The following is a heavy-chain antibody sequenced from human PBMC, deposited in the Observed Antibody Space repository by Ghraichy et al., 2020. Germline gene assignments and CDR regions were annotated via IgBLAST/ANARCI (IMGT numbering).Heavy chain of an antibody. CDR3: VTGKGDGSVWYGH. CDR1: GFTFNNYW. V-gene: IGHV3-74*03. Sequence: GGSLRLSCAASGFTFNNYWMHWVRQAPGKGLVWVSRINGDGSNTKYADSVKGRFTISRDNAKDTLYLQMNSLRAEDTAVYYCVTGKGDGSVWYGHWGQGTLFTFSS. CDR2: INGDGSNT. D-gene: IGHD3-22*01. J-gene: IGHJ5*02.